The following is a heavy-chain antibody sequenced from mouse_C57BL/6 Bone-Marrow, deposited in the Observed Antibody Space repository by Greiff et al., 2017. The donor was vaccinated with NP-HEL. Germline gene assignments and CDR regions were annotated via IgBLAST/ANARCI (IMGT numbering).Heavy chain of an antibody. J-gene: IGHJ3*01. CDR3: ARDAGYYGSSYWFAY. D-gene: IGHD1-1*01. CDR1: GFTFSDFY. CDR2: SRNKANDYTT. Sequence: EVKLMESGGGLVQSGRSLRLSCATSGFTFSDFYMEWVRHAPGKGLEWIAASRNKANDYTTEYSASVKGRFIVSRDTSQSILYLQMNALRAEDTAIYYCARDAGYYGSSYWFAYWGQGTLVTVSA. V-gene: IGHV7-1*01.